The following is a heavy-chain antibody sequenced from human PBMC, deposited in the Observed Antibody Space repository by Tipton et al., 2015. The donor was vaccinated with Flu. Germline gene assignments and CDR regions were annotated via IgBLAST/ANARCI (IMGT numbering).Heavy chain of an antibody. CDR1: GFTFSSYG. J-gene: IGHJ4*02. CDR2: IWYDGSNK. D-gene: IGHD3-3*01. Sequence: SLRLSCAASGFTFSSYGMHWVRQAPGKGLEWVAVIWYDGSNKYYADSVKGRFTISRDNSKNTLYLQMNSLRAEDTAVYYCARKDTIFGYDDYWGQGTLVTVSS. V-gene: IGHV3-33*08. CDR3: ARKDTIFGYDDY.